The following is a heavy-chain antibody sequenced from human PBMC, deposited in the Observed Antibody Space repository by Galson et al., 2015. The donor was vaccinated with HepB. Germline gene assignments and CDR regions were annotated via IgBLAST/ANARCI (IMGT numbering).Heavy chain of an antibody. Sequence: TLSLTCTVSGGAISTGDYFWSWIRQPAGKGLEWIGRIYASGSINYNPSLTSRVTMSVDTSKNQFSLKLNSVTAADTAVYYCARAEGFYYYYMDVWGKGTTVIVSS. CDR2: IYASGSI. V-gene: IGHV4-61*02. CDR1: GGAISTGDYF. CDR3: ARAEGFYYYYMDV. J-gene: IGHJ6*03.